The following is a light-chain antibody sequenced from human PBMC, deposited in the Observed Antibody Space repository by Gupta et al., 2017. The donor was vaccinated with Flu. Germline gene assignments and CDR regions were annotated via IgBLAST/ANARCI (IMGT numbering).Light chain of an antibody. CDR1: ATNNRSY. Sequence: GLLDLAPRQSEPVSCVVNATNNRSYLAWYQQKPGQTPSLPIYCGFSRATGIPDRFSGSGSETEFTLTIIRLETEDIAVYYCQQECRSPPTFGRGTKVEIK. CDR2: CGF. CDR3: QQECRSPPT. J-gene: IGKJ4*02. V-gene: IGKV3-20*01.